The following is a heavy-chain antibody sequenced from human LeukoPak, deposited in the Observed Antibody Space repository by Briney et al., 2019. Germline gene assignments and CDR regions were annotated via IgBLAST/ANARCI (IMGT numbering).Heavy chain of an antibody. CDR1: GFTFSSYA. CDR3: ARDTVTDYYYYGMDV. V-gene: IGHV3-30-3*01. D-gene: IGHD4-17*01. Sequence: GGSLRLSCAASGFTFSSYAMHWVRQAPGKGLEWVADISYDGSNKYYADSVKGRFTISRDNSKNTLYLQMNSLRAEDTAVYYCARDTVTDYYYYGMDVWGQGTTVTVSS. CDR2: ISYDGSNK. J-gene: IGHJ6*02.